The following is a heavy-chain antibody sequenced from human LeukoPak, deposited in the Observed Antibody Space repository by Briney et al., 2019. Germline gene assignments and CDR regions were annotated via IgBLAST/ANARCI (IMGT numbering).Heavy chain of an antibody. CDR2: IYYTGRT. D-gene: IGHD3-9*01. V-gene: IGHV4-59*01. CDR3: ARGGTYNDILSFDP. CDR1: GGSISYYY. J-gene: IGHJ5*02. Sequence: SETLSLTCTVSGGSISYYYWTWLRQSPGKGLEWIVQIYYTGRTYYNPSLERRVTISLDTSRIQFSLIMTSVTAADTAMYYCARGGTYNDILSFDPWGQGTLVSVSS.